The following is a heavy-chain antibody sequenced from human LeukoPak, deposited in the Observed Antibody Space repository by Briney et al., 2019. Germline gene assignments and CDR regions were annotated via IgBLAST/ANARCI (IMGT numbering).Heavy chain of an antibody. CDR3: AKRLYYDILTGYYKGDYFDY. D-gene: IGHD3-9*01. CDR1: GFTFSSYA. V-gene: IGHV3-23*01. J-gene: IGHJ4*02. CDR2: ISGSGGST. Sequence: WGSLRLSCAASGFTFSSYAMSWVRQAPGKGLEWVSAISGSGGSTYYADSVKGRLAISREDSKNALYLQMNSLRAEDTAVYYCAKRLYYDILTGYYKGDYFDYWGQGTLVTVSS.